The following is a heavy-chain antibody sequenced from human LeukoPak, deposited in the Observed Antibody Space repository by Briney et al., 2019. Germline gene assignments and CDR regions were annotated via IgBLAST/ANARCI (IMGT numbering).Heavy chain of an antibody. J-gene: IGHJ4*02. D-gene: IGHD6-13*01. CDR3: AREDGQLVLDY. CDR1: VYTFTGYY. Sequence: ASVKVSCKASVYTFTGYYMHWVRQAPGQGLEWMGWINPNSGGKNYAQKFQGRVSMTRDTSISTAYMELSRLRSDDTAVYYCAREDGQLVLDYWGQGTLVTVSS. CDR2: INPNSGGK. V-gene: IGHV1-2*02.